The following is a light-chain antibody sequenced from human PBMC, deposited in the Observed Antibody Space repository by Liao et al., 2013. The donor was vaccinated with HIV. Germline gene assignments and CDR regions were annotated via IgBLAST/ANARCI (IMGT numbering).Light chain of an antibody. CDR2: QDS. J-gene: IGLJ2*01. CDR1: KLGQKY. CDR3: QAWDSSTSV. Sequence: SYELTQAPSVSVSPGQTASITCSGDKLGQKYAWWYQQRPGQSPVLVIYQDSKRPSGIPERFSGSNSGNTATLTISGTQAMDEADYYCQAWDSSTSVFGGGTKLTVL. V-gene: IGLV3-1*01.